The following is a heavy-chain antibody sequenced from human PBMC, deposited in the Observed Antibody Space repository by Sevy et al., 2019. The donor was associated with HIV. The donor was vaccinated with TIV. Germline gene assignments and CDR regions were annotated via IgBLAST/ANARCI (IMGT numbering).Heavy chain of an antibody. J-gene: IGHJ4*02. Sequence: GGSLRLSCAASGFTFSSYARSWVRQAPGKGLEWVSGISGSGGSTYYADSVKGRFTISKDTSKNTLYLQMNSLRAEDTAVYYCAKDLARGYSYGKGVVFDYWGQGTLVTVSS. V-gene: IGHV3-23*01. CDR2: ISGSGGST. CDR3: AKDLARGYSYGKGVVFDY. CDR1: GFTFSSYA. D-gene: IGHD5-18*01.